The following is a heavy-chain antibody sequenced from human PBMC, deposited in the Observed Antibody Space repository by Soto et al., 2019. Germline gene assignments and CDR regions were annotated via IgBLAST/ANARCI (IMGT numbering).Heavy chain of an antibody. CDR3: AWILMDYDILTGYNMAYYFDY. D-gene: IGHD3-9*01. Sequence: ASVKVSCKASGYTFTSYAMHWVRQAPGQRLEWMGWINAGNGNIKYSQNFQGRVTITRDTSASTAYMELSSLGSEDTAVYYCAWILMDYDILTGYNMAYYFDYWGQGTLVTVSS. CDR1: GYTFTSYA. V-gene: IGHV1-3*01. J-gene: IGHJ4*02. CDR2: INAGNGNI.